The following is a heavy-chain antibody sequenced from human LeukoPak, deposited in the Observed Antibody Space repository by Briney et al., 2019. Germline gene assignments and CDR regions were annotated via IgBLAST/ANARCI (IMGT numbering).Heavy chain of an antibody. CDR2: INGVNGEI. CDR1: GYSFTSHA. V-gene: IGHV1-3*01. Sequence: GASVKVSCKASGYSFTSHALHWVRQAPGQRPEWMGWINGVNGEIKYSQKFQGRVTITRETSASTVHLELSSLRSEDTAFYYCARDGGYGDYTAYFQHWGQGTFVTVSS. J-gene: IGHJ1*01. CDR3: ARDGGYGDYTAYFQH. D-gene: IGHD4-17*01.